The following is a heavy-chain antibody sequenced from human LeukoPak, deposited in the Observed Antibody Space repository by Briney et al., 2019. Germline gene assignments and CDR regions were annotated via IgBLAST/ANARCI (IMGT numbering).Heavy chain of an antibody. J-gene: IGHJ4*02. CDR2: INHSGST. D-gene: IGHD2-8*02. Sequence: PSETLSLTCAVYGGSFSGYYWSWIRQPPGKGLEWIGEINHSGSTNYNPSLKSRVTISVDTSKNQFSLKLSSVTAADTAVYYCAREVPVAKREDYFDYWGQGTLVTISS. CDR3: AREVPVAKREDYFDY. V-gene: IGHV4-34*01. CDR1: GGSFSGYY.